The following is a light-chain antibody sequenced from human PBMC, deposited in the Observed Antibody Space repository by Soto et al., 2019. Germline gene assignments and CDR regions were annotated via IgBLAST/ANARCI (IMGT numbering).Light chain of an antibody. CDR3: QQYHSAWT. V-gene: IGKV1-5*03. J-gene: IGKJ1*01. Sequence: DIRMTQSPSTLSASVGDRVTITCRASQSISPWLAWYQQKPGKAPKLLIYTVSNLEGGVPSRFSGSGSGTEFTLTISSLQPDDFATYYCQQYHSAWTFGQGTKVDIK. CDR1: QSISPW. CDR2: TVS.